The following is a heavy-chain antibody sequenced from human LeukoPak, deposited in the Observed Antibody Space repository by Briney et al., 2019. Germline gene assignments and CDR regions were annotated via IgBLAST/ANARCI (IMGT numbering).Heavy chain of an antibody. CDR1: GGTFSSYA. Sequence: SVKVSCKASGGTFSSYAISWVRQAPGQGLEWMGGIIPIFGTANYAQKFQGRVTMTRDTSTTTVYIELSSLRSEDTAVYYCARDIPYEVTFGGVTVMGSFVLDYWGQGTLVTVSS. D-gene: IGHD3-16*02. CDR3: ARDIPYEVTFGGVTVMGSFVLDY. V-gene: IGHV1-69*05. J-gene: IGHJ4*02. CDR2: IIPIFGTA.